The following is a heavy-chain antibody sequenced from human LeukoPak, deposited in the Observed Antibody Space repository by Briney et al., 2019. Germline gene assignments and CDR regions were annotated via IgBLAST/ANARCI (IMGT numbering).Heavy chain of an antibody. CDR1: GYTFTTYA. CDR2: INTNTGNP. Sequence: ASVKVSCKASGYTFTTYAMNWVRQAPGQGLKWMGWINTNTGNPMYAQGFTGRFVFSLDTSVSTAYLRISSLKAEDTAVYYCARAVGYCMTTSCYPAYWGQGTLVTVSS. D-gene: IGHD2-2*01. J-gene: IGHJ4*02. CDR3: ARAVGYCMTTSCYPAY. V-gene: IGHV7-4-1*02.